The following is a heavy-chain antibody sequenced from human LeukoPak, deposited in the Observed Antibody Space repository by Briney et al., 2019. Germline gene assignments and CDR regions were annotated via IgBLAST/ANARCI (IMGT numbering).Heavy chain of an antibody. Sequence: PGGSLRLSCAASGFTSSSYGMHWVRQAPGKGLEWVAVISYDGSNKYYADSVKGRFTISRDNSKNTLYLQMNSLRAEDTAVYYCAKEQPAAGTSYFDYWGQGTLVTVSS. CDR1: GFTSSSYG. CDR2: ISYDGSNK. D-gene: IGHD6-13*01. V-gene: IGHV3-30*18. CDR3: AKEQPAAGTSYFDY. J-gene: IGHJ4*02.